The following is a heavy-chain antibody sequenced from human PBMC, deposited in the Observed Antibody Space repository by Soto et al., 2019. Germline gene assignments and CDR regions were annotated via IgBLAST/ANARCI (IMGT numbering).Heavy chain of an antibody. V-gene: IGHV1-69*06. Sequence: QVQLVQSGAEVKKPGSSVKVSCKTSGGLFSVFSFNWVRQAPGQGLEWMGGVLPITGSTDYAKKFQGRLTTTADRSTSTIYMELSRLTSDDTANYYCATIRVRGGPLRFEDGGQGTLISVSS. J-gene: IGHJ4*01. CDR1: GGLFSVFS. D-gene: IGHD5-12*01. CDR3: ATIRVRGGPLRFED. CDR2: VLPITGST.